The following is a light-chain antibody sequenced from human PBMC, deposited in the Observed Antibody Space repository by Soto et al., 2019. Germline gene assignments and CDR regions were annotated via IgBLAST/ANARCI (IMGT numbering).Light chain of an antibody. CDR3: QQRSKWRT. Sequence: EIVLTQSPATLSLSPGERATLSCRVSLSLSGYLAWYQQKPGQAPRLLIYDTSNRATDIPARFSGSGSGTDYTLTIISLEPEDFAVYYSQQRSKWRTFGQGTKVEVK. CDR1: LSLSGY. J-gene: IGKJ1*01. CDR2: DTS. V-gene: IGKV3-11*01.